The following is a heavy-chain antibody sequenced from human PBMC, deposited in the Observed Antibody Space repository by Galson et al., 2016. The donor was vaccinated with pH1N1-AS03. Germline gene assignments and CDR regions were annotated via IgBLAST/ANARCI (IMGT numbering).Heavy chain of an antibody. Sequence: SETLSLTCTVSGYSITTGHYWGWIRQPPGKGLEWIGSIYPGVSTDYNPSLKSRVTISVDTSKNQFSLKLSSVTAADTAVYYCARSPRVISVGGTFPSRFDPWGQGTLVTVSS. D-gene: IGHD6-19*01. CDR3: ARSPRVISVGGTFPSRFDP. CDR1: GYSITTGHY. V-gene: IGHV4-38-2*02. CDR2: IYPGVST. J-gene: IGHJ5*02.